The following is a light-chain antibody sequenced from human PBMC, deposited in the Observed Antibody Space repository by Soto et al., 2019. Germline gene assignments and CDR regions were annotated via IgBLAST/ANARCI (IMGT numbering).Light chain of an antibody. CDR1: KRVGSS. CDR2: SAS. CDR3: QQYINGYT. V-gene: IGKV3-15*01. Sequence: EVVMTQSPATLSVFPGEKSTLSCRPSKRVGSSLAWYQQKPGQAPRLLIYSASTRATGIPARFSGSGSGTEFTLTISSLESEDFAVYYCQQYINGYTFGQGTKLEIK. J-gene: IGKJ2*01.